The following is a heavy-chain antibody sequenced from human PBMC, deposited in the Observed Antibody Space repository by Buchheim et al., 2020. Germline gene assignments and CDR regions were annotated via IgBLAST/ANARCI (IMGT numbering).Heavy chain of an antibody. V-gene: IGHV3-23*04. Sequence: EVQLVESGGGLVQPGGSLRLTCAASGFTFSSYAMSWVRQAPGKGLEWVSAISGSGGSTYYADSVKGGITISRDNYKNTLYMQMNSLRAEDTAVYYCAKEVVSSKYNWNDAHGMDVWGQGTT. D-gene: IGHD1-1*01. CDR1: GFTFSSYA. J-gene: IGHJ6*02. CDR2: ISGSGGST. CDR3: AKEVVSSKYNWNDAHGMDV.